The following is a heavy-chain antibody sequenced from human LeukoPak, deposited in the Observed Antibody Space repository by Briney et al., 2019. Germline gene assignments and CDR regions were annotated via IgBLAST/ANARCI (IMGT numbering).Heavy chain of an antibody. CDR1: GYTFTSYG. CDR2: ISAYNGNT. V-gene: IGHV1-18*01. Sequence: GASVKVSCKASGYTFTSYGISWVRQAPGQGLEWMGWISAYNGNTNYAQKLQGRVTMTTDTSTSTAYMELRSLRTDDTAVYYCARVLAKYQPSGYYYYYGMDVWGQGATVTVSS. J-gene: IGHJ6*02. CDR3: ARVLAKYQPSGYYYYYGMDV. D-gene: IGHD2-2*01.